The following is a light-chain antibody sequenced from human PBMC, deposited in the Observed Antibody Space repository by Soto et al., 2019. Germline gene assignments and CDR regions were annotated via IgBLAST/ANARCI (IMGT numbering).Light chain of an antibody. V-gene: IGKV1-39*01. J-gene: IGKJ4*01. Sequence: DIQMTQSPSSLSASAGDRVTISCRASQNIVNYLNWYQRKPGKAPNLLIYATSSLQSGVPSRFSGSGSGTNFTLTISSLQPEDFATFYCQQSYSAPLTFGGGTKVDIK. CDR1: QNIVNY. CDR3: QQSYSAPLT. CDR2: ATS.